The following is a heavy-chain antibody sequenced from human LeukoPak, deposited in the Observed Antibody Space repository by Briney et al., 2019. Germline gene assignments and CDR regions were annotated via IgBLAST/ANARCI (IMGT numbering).Heavy chain of an antibody. CDR2: ISAYNGNT. J-gene: IGHJ4*02. CDR3: AREGDYSSGWDRADY. CDR1: GYTFTSYG. Sequence: GASVKVSCKASGYTFTSYGITWVRQASGQGLEWMGWISAYNGNTNHAQKFQDRVTMTTDTSTSTAYMELRGLRSDDTAVYYCAREGDYSSGWDRADYWGQGTLVTVSS. D-gene: IGHD6-19*01. V-gene: IGHV1-18*01.